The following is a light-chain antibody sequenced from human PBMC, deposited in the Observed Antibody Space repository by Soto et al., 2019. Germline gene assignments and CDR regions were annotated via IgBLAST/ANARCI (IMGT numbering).Light chain of an antibody. CDR3: AAWDDSLSGPG. Sequence: QSALTQPPSASGTPGQRVTISCSGSSSYIGSNYVYWYQQLPGTAPKLLIYRNNQRPSGVPVRFSGSKSGTSASLAISGLRSEDEADYYCAAWDDSLSGPGFGGGTQLTVL. CDR1: SSYIGSNY. J-gene: IGLJ2*01. V-gene: IGLV1-47*01. CDR2: RNN.